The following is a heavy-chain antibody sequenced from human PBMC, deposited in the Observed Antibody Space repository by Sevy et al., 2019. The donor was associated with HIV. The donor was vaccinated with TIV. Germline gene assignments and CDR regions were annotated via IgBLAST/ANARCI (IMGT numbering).Heavy chain of an antibody. CDR2: ISSSGSTI. CDR1: GFTFSSYE. V-gene: IGHV3-48*03. Sequence: GESLKISCAASGFTFSSYEMNWVRQAPGKGLEWVSYISSSGSTIYYADSVKGRFTISRDNAKNSLYLQMNSLRAEDTAVYYCARKGDEIGYSYGFMFDYWGQGTLVTVSS. J-gene: IGHJ4*02. D-gene: IGHD5-18*01. CDR3: ARKGDEIGYSYGFMFDY.